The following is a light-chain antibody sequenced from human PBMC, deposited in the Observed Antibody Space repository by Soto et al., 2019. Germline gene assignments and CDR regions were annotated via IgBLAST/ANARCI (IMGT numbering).Light chain of an antibody. Sequence: EIVMTQSPATLSVSPGERATLSCRASQSVSSNLAWYQQKPGQAPRLLIYGASTRATGIPARFSGSGSGTEFTPTISAPQPKDFVIIKRHQITTRTRTF. CDR1: QSVSSN. CDR3: HQITTRTRT. CDR2: GAS. J-gene: IGKJ1*01. V-gene: IGKV3-15*01.